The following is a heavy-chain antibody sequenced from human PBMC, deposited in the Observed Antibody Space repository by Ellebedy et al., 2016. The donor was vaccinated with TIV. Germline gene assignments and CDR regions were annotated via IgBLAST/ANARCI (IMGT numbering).Heavy chain of an antibody. Sequence: GGSLRLSXAASRFTFSIFGLHWVRQAPGKGLEWVSYISSSSRTIYYADSVKGRFTISRDNAKNSLYLQMNSLRAEDTAVYYCAAAAGAGDDAFDIWGQGTMVIVSS. D-gene: IGHD6-13*01. CDR3: AAAAGAGDDAFDI. V-gene: IGHV3-48*01. J-gene: IGHJ3*02. CDR1: RFTFSIFG. CDR2: ISSSSRTI.